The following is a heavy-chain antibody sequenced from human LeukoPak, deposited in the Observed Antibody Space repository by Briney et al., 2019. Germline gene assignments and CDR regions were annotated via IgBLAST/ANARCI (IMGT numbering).Heavy chain of an antibody. D-gene: IGHD2-2*01. Sequence: ASVKVSCKASGGTFSSHAISGVRQAPGQGLEWMGGIIPIFGTANYAQKFQGRVTITADEYTSTAYMELSSRRSEDTAVYFCARIHCSSTSCFGGLYYYYMDVWGKGTTVTVSS. CDR2: IIPIFGTA. V-gene: IGHV1-69*01. J-gene: IGHJ6*03. CDR3: ARIHCSSTSCFGGLYYYYMDV. CDR1: GGTFSSHA.